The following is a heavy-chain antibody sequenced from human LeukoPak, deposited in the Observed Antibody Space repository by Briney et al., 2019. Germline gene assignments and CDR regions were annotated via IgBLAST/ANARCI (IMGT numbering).Heavy chain of an antibody. D-gene: IGHD6-13*01. V-gene: IGHV3-53*01. CDR3: ARAAHLYSSSARGAREGFDY. CDR1: GFTVSSNY. J-gene: IGHJ4*02. CDR2: IYSGGST. Sequence: PGGSLRLSCAASGFTVSSNYMSWVRQAPGKGLEWVSVIYSGGSTYYADSVKGRFTISRDNSKNTLYLQMNSLRAEDTAVYYCARAAHLYSSSARGAREGFDYWGQGTLVTVSS.